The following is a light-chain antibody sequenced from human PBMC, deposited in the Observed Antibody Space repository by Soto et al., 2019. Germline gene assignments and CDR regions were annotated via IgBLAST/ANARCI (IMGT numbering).Light chain of an antibody. CDR3: QKCFTVPYT. V-gene: IGKV1-33*01. CDR1: QDISNR. CDR2: DAS. J-gene: IGKJ2*01. Sequence: IQMTQSPSSLSPSVGDPITLTCQASQDISNRLNWYHQKPGKAPNLLIYDASNLAAGVPSGFSGSGSGTHFTFTITSLQPEDIGTYYCQKCFTVPYTFGQGTKVDIK.